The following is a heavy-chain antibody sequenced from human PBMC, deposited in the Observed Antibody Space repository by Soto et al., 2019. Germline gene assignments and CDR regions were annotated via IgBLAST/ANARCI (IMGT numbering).Heavy chain of an antibody. V-gene: IGHV3-74*01. Sequence: EVPLVESGGGLVQPGGSLRLSCAASGLSFNIYWMHWVRQVPGKGLVWLARINSDGSHTIYVDSVKGRFTISRDNAKNTVFLQMDSLRDEDTGVYYCAGGMAGLDVWGQGTTGSVSS. CDR3: AGGMAGLDV. CDR2: INSDGSHT. CDR1: GLSFNIYW. J-gene: IGHJ6*02.